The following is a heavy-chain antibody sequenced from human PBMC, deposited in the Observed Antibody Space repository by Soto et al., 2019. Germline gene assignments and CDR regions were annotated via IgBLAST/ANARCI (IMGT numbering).Heavy chain of an antibody. J-gene: IGHJ4*02. V-gene: IGHV3-64*01. CDR3: ARADNGGDYPY. D-gene: IGHD2-21*02. Sequence: GGSLRLSCAASGFTFSSCAMSWVRQAPGKGLEYVSAIINNGGSTFYANSVKGRFTISRDNSKNTLYLQMGSLRAEDMAVYYCARADNGGDYPYWGQGT. CDR1: GFTFSSCA. CDR2: IINNGGST.